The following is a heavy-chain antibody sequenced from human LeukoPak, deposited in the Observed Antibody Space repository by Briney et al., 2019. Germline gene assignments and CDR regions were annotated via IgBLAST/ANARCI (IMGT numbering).Heavy chain of an antibody. CDR3: ARDRRIAAAFDP. D-gene: IGHD6-13*01. CDR2: ISYDGSNK. CDR1: GFTFSGYP. Sequence: PGGSLRLSCAASGFTFSGYPIHWVRQAPGKGLGWVAVISYDGSNKYYADSVKGRFTISRDNSKNTLYLQMNSLRAEDTAVYYCARDRRIAAAFDPWGQGTLVTVSS. J-gene: IGHJ5*02. V-gene: IGHV3-30-3*01.